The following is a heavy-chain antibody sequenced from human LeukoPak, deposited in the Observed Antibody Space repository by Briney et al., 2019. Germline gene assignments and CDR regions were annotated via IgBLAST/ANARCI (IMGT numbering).Heavy chain of an antibody. CDR1: GYTFTNYD. Sequence: RASVKVSCKASGYTFTNYDINWMRQATGQGPEWMGWMNPKSGNTGYAQKFQGRVTMTRNTSISTAYMELSSLRSDDTAVYYCARDQDIVVVVAALRQREMGGFDPWGQGTLVTVSS. CDR3: ARDQDIVVVVAALRQREMGGFDP. CDR2: MNPKSGNT. V-gene: IGHV1-8*01. D-gene: IGHD2-15*01. J-gene: IGHJ5*02.